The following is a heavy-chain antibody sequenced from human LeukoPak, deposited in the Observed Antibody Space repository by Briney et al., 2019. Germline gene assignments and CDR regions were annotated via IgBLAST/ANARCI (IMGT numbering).Heavy chain of an antibody. J-gene: IGHJ4*02. CDR3: ARQAGYTYGLPFDY. CDR2: IYPGDSDT. CDR1: GYNFITYW. Sequence: GESLKISCQGSGYNFITYWIGWVRQMPGKGLEWMGIIYPGDSDTRYSPSFQGQVTISADKSLSTAYLQWSSLKASDTAMYYCARQAGYTYGLPFDYWGQGTLVTVSS. V-gene: IGHV5-51*01. D-gene: IGHD5-18*01.